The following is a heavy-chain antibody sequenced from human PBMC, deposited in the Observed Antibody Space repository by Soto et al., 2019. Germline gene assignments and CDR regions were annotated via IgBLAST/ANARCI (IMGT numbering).Heavy chain of an antibody. CDR2: INPRGIDT. Sequence: EEQVLESGGGSAQPGGSLRLSCAASGFTFSNYGMTWVRQAPGKGLEWVSSINPRGIDTKYADSVKGRFTIARDNSKNMMYLQMNNLRAEDSAVYYCAKGGAYCYDYCTRAYWGQGTLVTVSS. CDR1: GFTFSNYG. V-gene: IGHV3-23*01. CDR3: AKGGAYCYDYCTRAY. D-gene: IGHD3-16*01. J-gene: IGHJ4*02.